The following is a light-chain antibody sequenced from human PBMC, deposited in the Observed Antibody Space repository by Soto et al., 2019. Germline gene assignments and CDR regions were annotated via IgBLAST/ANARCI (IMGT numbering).Light chain of an antibody. V-gene: IGKV3-11*01. CDR2: DAS. Sequence: EIVSTHSPGTLSLSPGERATLSCRASQSVSSYLAWYQQKPGQAPRLLIYDASNRATGIPARFSGSGSGTDFTLTISSREPEDFAVYYCQQRSNWPPINCGQGTRLE. CDR1: QSVSSY. J-gene: IGKJ5*01. CDR3: QQRSNWPPIN.